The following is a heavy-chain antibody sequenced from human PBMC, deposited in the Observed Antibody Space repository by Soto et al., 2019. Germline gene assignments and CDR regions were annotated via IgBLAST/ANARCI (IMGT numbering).Heavy chain of an antibody. J-gene: IGHJ4*02. CDR2: IWNDGNNE. Sequence: QVQLVESGGGVVQPGRSLRLSCAASGFTFSSYGMHWVRPAPGKGLEWVALIWNDGNNENYADSVKGRFTISRDNSNSTLYLQLSSLRAEDTAIYYCVRDQQWELKTVDGYSFDYWGQGTLVTVSS. CDR1: GFTFSSYG. V-gene: IGHV3-33*01. CDR3: VRDQQWELKTVDGYSFDY. D-gene: IGHD1-26*01.